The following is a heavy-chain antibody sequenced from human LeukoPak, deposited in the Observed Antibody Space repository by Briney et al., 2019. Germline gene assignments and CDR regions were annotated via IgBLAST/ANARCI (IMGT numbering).Heavy chain of an antibody. V-gene: IGHV3-21*01. J-gene: IGHJ4*02. CDR3: ARDSEGYSSSSSY. Sequence: GGSLRLSCAASGFTFSSYSMNWVRQAPGKGLEWVSSISSSSSYIYYADSVKGRFTISRGNAKNSLYLQMNSLRAEDTAVYYCARDSEGYSSSSSYWGQGTLVTVSS. D-gene: IGHD6-6*01. CDR1: GFTFSSYS. CDR2: ISSSSSYI.